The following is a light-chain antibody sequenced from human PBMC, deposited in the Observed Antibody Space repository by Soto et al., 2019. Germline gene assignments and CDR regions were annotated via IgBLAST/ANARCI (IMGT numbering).Light chain of an antibody. Sequence: EIVLTQSPATLSLSPGERATLSCRASQSVSSYLAWYQQKPGQAPRLLIYDASNRATGIPARFSGSGSGTDFTLTSSSLAPEDFAVYSCQQRSNWPPPTFGQGTRLEIK. CDR2: DAS. J-gene: IGKJ5*01. CDR1: QSVSSY. V-gene: IGKV3-11*01. CDR3: QQRSNWPPPT.